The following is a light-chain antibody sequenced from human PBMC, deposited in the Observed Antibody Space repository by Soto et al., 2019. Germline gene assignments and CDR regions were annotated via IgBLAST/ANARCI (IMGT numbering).Light chain of an antibody. J-gene: IGKJ3*01. CDR1: QSISSW. CDR3: LQYNSYPYS. V-gene: IGKV1-5*01. CDR2: DAS. Sequence: DIQMTQSPSTLSASVGDRVTITCRASQSISSWLAWYQQKPGKAPTFLIYDASNLESGVPSRFSGSGSGTEFTLTISSPQPDDFATYYRLQYNSYPYSFGPGTKVDIK.